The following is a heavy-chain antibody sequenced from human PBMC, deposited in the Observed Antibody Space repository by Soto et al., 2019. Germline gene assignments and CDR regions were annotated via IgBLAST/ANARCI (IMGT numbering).Heavy chain of an antibody. V-gene: IGHV1-18*04. CDR2: TSANNDNT. D-gene: IGHD2-2*01. CDR3: ARDERGTCTGTNCYYFDY. J-gene: IGHJ4*02. Sequence: QDQLVQSGSEVKEPGASVKVSCKASGYTFSRYGISWVRQAPGQGLEWMAWTSANNDNTNYAEKLQGRVTLTTDTSTGTAYMELRSLRSDDTAVYYCARDERGTCTGTNCYYFDYWGQGTLVTVSS. CDR1: GYTFSRYG.